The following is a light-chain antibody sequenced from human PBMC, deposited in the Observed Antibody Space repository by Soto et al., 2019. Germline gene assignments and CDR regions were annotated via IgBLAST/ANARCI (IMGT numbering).Light chain of an antibody. J-gene: IGLJ2*01. Sequence: QSALTQPASVSGSPGQSITISCTGTNSDIGGYNYVSWYQQHPGKAPKLMIYDVSNRPSGVSNRFSGSKSGNTASLTISGLPAEDEADYYCSSYTSSSTLDVVFGGGTKLTVL. CDR3: SSYTSSSTLDVV. CDR2: DVS. V-gene: IGLV2-14*01. CDR1: NSDIGGYNY.